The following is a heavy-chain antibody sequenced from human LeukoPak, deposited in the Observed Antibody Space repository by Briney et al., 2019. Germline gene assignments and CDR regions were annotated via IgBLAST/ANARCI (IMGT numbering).Heavy chain of an antibody. J-gene: IGHJ4*02. Sequence: GGSLRLSCITSGFTFGDYAMTWVRQAPGKGLEWLTFIRYDGSNKYYADSVKGRFTISRDKSKSTLYLQMNSLRAEDTAVYYCARDRRAGGSGWVDYWGQGTLVTVSS. CDR2: IRYDGSNK. CDR3: ARDRRAGGSGWVDY. CDR1: GFTFGDYA. D-gene: IGHD6-19*01. V-gene: IGHV3-30*02.